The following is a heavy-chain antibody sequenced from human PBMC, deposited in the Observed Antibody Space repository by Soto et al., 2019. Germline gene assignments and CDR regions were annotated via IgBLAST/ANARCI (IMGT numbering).Heavy chain of an antibody. CDR1: GDSVSSSSVA. D-gene: IGHD2-15*01. J-gene: IGHJ6*02. Sequence: SQTLSLTCVISGDSVSSSSVAWSWVRQSPSRGLEWLGRTYYRSRWYSDFAVSVRGRIVINADTSKDQFSLQLNSVTPEDTAVYFCARSEEDSDYYYYGLDVWGQGTTVTVSS. CDR2: TYYRSRWYS. V-gene: IGHV6-1*01. CDR3: ARSEEDSDYYYYGLDV.